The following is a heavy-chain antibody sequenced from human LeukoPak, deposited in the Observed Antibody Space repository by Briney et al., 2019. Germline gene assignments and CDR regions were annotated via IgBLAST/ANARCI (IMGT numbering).Heavy chain of an antibody. CDR2: ISYSGGDNK. J-gene: IGHJ4*02. CDR1: GFTVSSNY. Sequence: GGSLRLSCAASGFTVSSNYMSWVRQAPGKGLEWVAVISYSGGDNKYYADSVNGRFTISRDNSKNTLFLQMNSLRPEDTAVYYCARDPTAVSNQPQYYFDFWGQGTLVTVSS. CDR3: ARDPTAVSNQPQYYFDF. D-gene: IGHD4-17*01. V-gene: IGHV3-30*03.